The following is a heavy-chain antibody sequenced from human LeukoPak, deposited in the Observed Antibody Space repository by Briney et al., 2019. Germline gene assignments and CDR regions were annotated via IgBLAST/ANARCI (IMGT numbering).Heavy chain of an antibody. CDR1: GFTFSSYA. V-gene: IGHV3-30-3*01. Sequence: GGSLRLSCAASGFTFSSYAMHWVRQAPGKGLEWVAVISYDGSNKYYADSVKGRFTISRDNSKNTLYLQMNSLRAEDTAVYYCASRGGGYPFDYWGQGTLVTVSS. D-gene: IGHD5-12*01. CDR2: ISYDGSNK. J-gene: IGHJ4*02. CDR3: ASRGGGYPFDY.